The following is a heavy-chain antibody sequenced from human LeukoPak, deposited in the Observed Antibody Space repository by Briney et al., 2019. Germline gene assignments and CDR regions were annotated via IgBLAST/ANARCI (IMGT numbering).Heavy chain of an antibody. V-gene: IGHV3-21*06. Sequence: GGSLRLSCAASGFSFSSYRMNWVRQAPGKGLEWVSSVSNSGDYIHYADSVKGRFTISRDNSKNSLYLQMNSLRAEDTAVYYCAREFYGSYYFDYWGQGTLVTVSS. D-gene: IGHD3-16*01. CDR3: AREFYGSYYFDY. CDR2: VSNSGDYI. J-gene: IGHJ4*02. CDR1: GFSFSSYR.